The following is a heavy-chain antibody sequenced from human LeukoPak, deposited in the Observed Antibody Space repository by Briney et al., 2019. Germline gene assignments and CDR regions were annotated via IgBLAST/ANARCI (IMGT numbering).Heavy chain of an antibody. CDR1: GFTFSSYA. CDR2: FCGSGDST. D-gene: IGHD3-9*01. CDR3: AKDGSYYDILTGYRYHYYGMDV. J-gene: IGHJ6*02. Sequence: GGSLRLSCAASGFTFSSYAMSWVPQSPGKGLEYVSAFCGSGDSTYYADSVKGRFTISRDNSKNTLYLQMTSLRAEDTAVYYCAKDGSYYDILTGYRYHYYGMDVWGQGTTVTVSS. V-gene: IGHV3-23*01.